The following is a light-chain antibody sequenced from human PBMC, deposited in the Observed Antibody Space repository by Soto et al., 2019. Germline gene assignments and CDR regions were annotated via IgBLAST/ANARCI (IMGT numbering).Light chain of an antibody. V-gene: IGKV3-20*01. CDR1: QSVSSSY. Sequence: ELVVTQSPGTLSLSPGERATLSCRARQSVSSSYLAWYQQKPGQAPRLLIYGASSRATGIPDRFSGSGSGTDFTLTISRLEPEDFAVYYCQQYGSSPPLTFGGGTKVDIK. CDR2: GAS. J-gene: IGKJ4*01. CDR3: QQYGSSPPLT.